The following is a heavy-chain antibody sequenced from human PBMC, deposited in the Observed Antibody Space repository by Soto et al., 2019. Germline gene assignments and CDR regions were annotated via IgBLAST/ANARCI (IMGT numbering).Heavy chain of an antibody. Sequence: QVQLHESGPGLVKPSETLSLTCSVSGGSMNSYYWSWIRQSPGKGLEWLGYIYYSGDTKYNPSLQSRISISVDTTKNHFSLRLTSVTAADTGVYYCARDRNKLWKNDAFDIWGQGTMVTVSS. V-gene: IGHV4-59*01. J-gene: IGHJ3*02. CDR3: ARDRNKLWKNDAFDI. D-gene: IGHD3-3*01. CDR1: GGSMNSYY. CDR2: IYYSGDT.